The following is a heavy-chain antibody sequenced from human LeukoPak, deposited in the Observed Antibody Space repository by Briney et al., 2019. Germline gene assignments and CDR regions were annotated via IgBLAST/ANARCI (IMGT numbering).Heavy chain of an antibody. CDR1: GFTFSSYG. CDR3: ARDWVDTALDY. CDR2: IWYDGSNK. Sequence: PGGSLRLSCAASGFTFSSYGMHWVRQAPGKGLEWVAVIWYDGSNKYYADSVKVRFTISRDNSKNTLYLQMNSLRAEDTAVYYCARDWVDTALDYWGQGTLVTVSS. D-gene: IGHD5-18*01. J-gene: IGHJ4*02. V-gene: IGHV3-33*01.